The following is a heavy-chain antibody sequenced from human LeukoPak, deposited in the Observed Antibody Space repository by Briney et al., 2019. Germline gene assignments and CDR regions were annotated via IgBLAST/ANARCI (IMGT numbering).Heavy chain of an antibody. CDR2: IYHSGST. D-gene: IGHD3-3*01. Sequence: SETLYLTCAVSGYSISSGYYWGWIRQPPGKGLEWIGSIYHSGSTYYNPSLKSRVTISVDTSKNQFSLKLSSVTAADTAVYYCARDRPYDFWSGLDYWGQGTLVTVSS. CDR1: GYSISSGYY. J-gene: IGHJ4*02. CDR3: ARDRPYDFWSGLDY. V-gene: IGHV4-38-2*02.